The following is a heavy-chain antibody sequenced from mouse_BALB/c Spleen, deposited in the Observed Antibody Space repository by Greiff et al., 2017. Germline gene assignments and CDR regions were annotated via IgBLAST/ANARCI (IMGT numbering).Heavy chain of an antibody. D-gene: IGHD1-1*01. CDR1: GFTFSSYT. V-gene: IGHV5-12-2*01. CDR2: ISNGGGST. Sequence: EVKLMESGGGLVQPGGSLKLSCAASGFTFSSYTMSWVRQTPEKRLEWVAYISNGGGSTYYPDTVKGRFTISRDNAKNTLYLQMSSLKSEDTAMYYCARKGLRSAWFAYWGQGTLVTVSA. CDR3: ARKGLRSAWFAY. J-gene: IGHJ3*01.